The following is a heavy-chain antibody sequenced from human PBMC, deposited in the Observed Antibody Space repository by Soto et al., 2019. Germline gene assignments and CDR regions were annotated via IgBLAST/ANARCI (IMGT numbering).Heavy chain of an antibody. V-gene: IGHV4-39*01. J-gene: IGHJ4*02. CDR1: GGSISSSSYY. CDR3: ARHVNYDILTGYFFFDY. D-gene: IGHD3-9*01. Sequence: SETLSLTCTVSGGSISSSSYYWGWIRQPPGKGLEWIGSTYYSGSTYYNPSLKSRVTISVDTSKNQFSLKLSSVTAADTAVYYCARHVNYDILTGYFFFDYWGQGTLVTVSS. CDR2: TYYSGST.